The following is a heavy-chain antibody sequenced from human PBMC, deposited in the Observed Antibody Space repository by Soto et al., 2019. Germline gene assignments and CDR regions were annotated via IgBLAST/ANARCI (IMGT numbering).Heavy chain of an antibody. Sequence: QVQLVQSGAEVKKPGSSVKVSCKASGGTFSSYAISWVRQAPGQGLEWMGGIIPIFGTANYAQKFQGRVTITADESTSTADMELSSLRSEDTAVYYCARDRIAVAGRGIYYFDYWGRGTLVTVSS. CDR2: IIPIFGTA. J-gene: IGHJ4*02. CDR3: ARDRIAVAGRGIYYFDY. CDR1: GGTFSSYA. V-gene: IGHV1-69*01. D-gene: IGHD6-19*01.